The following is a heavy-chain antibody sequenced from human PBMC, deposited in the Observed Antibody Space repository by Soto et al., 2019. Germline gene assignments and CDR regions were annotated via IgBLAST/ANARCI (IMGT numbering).Heavy chain of an antibody. D-gene: IGHD6-13*01. CDR3: ARPGTAGHYAFDI. Sequence: GGSLRHSCAASGFTFSSYWMNWVRQAPGKGLVWVSRINSDGSSTSYPDSVKGRFTISKDNAKITLYLQMNSLRAEDTAVYYCARPGTAGHYAFDIWGQGTRVTVSS. CDR2: INSDGSST. V-gene: IGHV3-74*01. J-gene: IGHJ3*02. CDR1: GFTFSSYW.